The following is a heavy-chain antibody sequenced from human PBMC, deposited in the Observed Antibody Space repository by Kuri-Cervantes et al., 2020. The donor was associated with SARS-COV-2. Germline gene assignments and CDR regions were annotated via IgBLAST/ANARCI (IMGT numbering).Heavy chain of an antibody. CDR3: ARDRCSSGWSWVYYYYGMDV. D-gene: IGHD6-19*01. CDR1: GYTFTSYG. V-gene: IGHV1-18*01. Sequence: ASVKVSCKASGYTFTSYGSSWVRQAPGQGLEWMGWIIAYNSNTNYAQKLQGRVTMSTDTSTSTAYMELKSLRSDDTAVYYCARDRCSSGWSWVYYYYGMDVWGQGTTVTVSS. J-gene: IGHJ6*02. CDR2: IIAYNSNT.